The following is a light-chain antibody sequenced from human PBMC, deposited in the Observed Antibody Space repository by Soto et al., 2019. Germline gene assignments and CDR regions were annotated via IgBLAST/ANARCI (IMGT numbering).Light chain of an antibody. CDR2: NVN. CDR3: SSYTSSSTVV. Sequence: QSALTQPASVSGSPGQSITISCTGTSSDIGVHNYVSWYQQHPGKAPKVIIYNVNTRPSGVSNRFSGSKSDNTASLTISGLQAEDEADYYCSSYTSSSTVVFGGGTKLTVL. V-gene: IGLV2-14*03. CDR1: SSDIGVHNY. J-gene: IGLJ2*01.